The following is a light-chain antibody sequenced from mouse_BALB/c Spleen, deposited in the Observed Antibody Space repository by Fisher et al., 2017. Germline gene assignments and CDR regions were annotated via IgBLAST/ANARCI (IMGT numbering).Light chain of an antibody. CDR2: STS. J-gene: IGKJ2*01. V-gene: IGKV4-57*01. Sequence: IVITQTPAIMSASPGEKVTMTCSASSSVSYMHWYQQKSSTSPKLWIYSTSNLASGVPARFSGSGSGTSYSLTISRMEAEDAATYYCQQRSSYPPTFGGGTKLEIK. CDR3: QQRSSYPPT. CDR1: SSVSY.